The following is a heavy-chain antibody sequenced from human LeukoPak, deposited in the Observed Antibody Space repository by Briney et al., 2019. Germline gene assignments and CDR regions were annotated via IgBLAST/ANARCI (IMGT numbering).Heavy chain of an antibody. CDR3: ARGGILWFGELEPFDY. Sequence: GGSLRLSCAASVFTFSSYEMNWVRQAPGKGLEWVSYISSSGSTIYYADSVKGRFTISRDNAKNSLYLQMNSLRAEDTAVHYCARGGILWFGELEPFDYWGQGTLVTVSS. J-gene: IGHJ4*02. D-gene: IGHD3-10*01. CDR1: VFTFSSYE. CDR2: ISSSGSTI. V-gene: IGHV3-48*03.